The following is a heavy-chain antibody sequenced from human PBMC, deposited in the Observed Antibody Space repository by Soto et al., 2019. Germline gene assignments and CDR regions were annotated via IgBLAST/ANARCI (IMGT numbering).Heavy chain of an antibody. CDR2: ISGSTITI. CDR1: GFTFSSYA. V-gene: IGHV3-23*01. CDR3: VKYLVQEAGADY. D-gene: IGHD6-19*01. Sequence: EVQLLESGGGLVQPGGSLRLSCTASGFTFSSYAMGWVRQAPGKGLEWVSTISGSTITIYYADSVKGRFTISRDNSKNTLYLEMNSLRVDDTAVYYCVKYLVQEAGADYWGQGTLVTVSS. J-gene: IGHJ4*02.